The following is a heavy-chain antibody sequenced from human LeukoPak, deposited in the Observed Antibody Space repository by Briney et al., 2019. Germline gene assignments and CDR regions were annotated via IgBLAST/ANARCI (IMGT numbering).Heavy chain of an antibody. V-gene: IGHV4-59*12. J-gene: IGHJ4*02. CDR2: IYYSGST. Sequence: SETLSLTCTVSGGSISSYYWSWIRQPPGKGLEWIGYIYYSGSTNYNPSLKSRVTISVDKSKNQFSLKLSSVTAADTAVYYCARRGYSYGYADYWGQGTLVTVSS. CDR1: GGSISSYY. D-gene: IGHD5-18*01. CDR3: ARRGYSYGYADY.